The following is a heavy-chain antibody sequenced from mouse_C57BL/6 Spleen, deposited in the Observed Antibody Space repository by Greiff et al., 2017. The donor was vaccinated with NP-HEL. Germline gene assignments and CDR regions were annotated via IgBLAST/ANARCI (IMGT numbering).Heavy chain of an antibody. CDR1: GYTFTDYE. V-gene: IGHV1-15*01. J-gene: IGHJ3*01. CDR3: TRGGYYAY. D-gene: IGHD2-3*01. CDR2: IDPETGGT. Sequence: VKLQESGAELVRPGASVTLSCKASGYTFTDYEMHWVKQTPVHGLEWIGAIDPETGGTAYNQKFKGKAILTADKSSSTAYMELRSLTSEDSAVYYCTRGGYYAYWGQGTLVTVSA.